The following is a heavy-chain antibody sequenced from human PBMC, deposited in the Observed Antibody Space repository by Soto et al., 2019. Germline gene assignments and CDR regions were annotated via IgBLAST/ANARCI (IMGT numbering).Heavy chain of an antibody. CDR1: GDTFSNFA. D-gene: IGHD6-19*01. V-gene: IGHV1-69*01. CDR3: ARDPHSTGWGSHDFYGMDV. Sequence: QMRLVQSGAEVKKPGSSVKVSCKASGDTFSNFALSWVRRASGQGVEWMGGINPMFIEPDYAQKFRDRNTIVADESTSTVYLELRSLRYDDTGVYFCARDPHSTGWGSHDFYGMDVWGQGTTVTVTS. CDR2: INPMFIEP. J-gene: IGHJ6*02.